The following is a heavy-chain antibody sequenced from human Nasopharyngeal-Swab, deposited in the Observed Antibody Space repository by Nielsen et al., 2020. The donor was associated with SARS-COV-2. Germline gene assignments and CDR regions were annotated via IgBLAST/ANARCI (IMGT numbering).Heavy chain of an antibody. D-gene: IGHD4-17*01. CDR3: AREVDDYGDYPGSLVFDY. Sequence: PGKGLEWIGYIYYSGSTNYNPSLKSRVTISVDTSKNQFSLKLSSVTAADTAVYYCAREVDDYGDYPGSLVFDYWGQGTTVTVSS. CDR2: IYYSGST. J-gene: IGHJ4*03. V-gene: IGHV4-59*13.